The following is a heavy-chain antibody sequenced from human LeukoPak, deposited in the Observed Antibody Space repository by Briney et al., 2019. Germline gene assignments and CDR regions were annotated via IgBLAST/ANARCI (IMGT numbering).Heavy chain of an antibody. V-gene: IGHV4-34*01. D-gene: IGHD2-21*01. CDR3: ARGHIGLAFDN. CDR2: INHSGST. Sequence: SETLSLTCAVYGGSFSGYYWSWIRQPPGKGLEWIGEINHSGSTNYNPSLKSRVTISVDTSKNQFSLKLSSVTAADTAVYYCARGHIGLAFDNWGQGTMVTVSS. J-gene: IGHJ3*02. CDR1: GGSFSGYY.